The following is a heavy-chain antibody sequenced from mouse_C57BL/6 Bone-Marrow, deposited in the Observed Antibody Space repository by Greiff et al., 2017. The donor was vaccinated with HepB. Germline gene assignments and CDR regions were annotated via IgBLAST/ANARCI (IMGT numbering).Heavy chain of an antibody. V-gene: IGHV1-54*01. D-gene: IGHD2-2*01. CDR1: GYAFTNYL. Sequence: QVQLQQSGAELVRPGTSVKVSCKASGYAFTNYLIEWVKQRPGQGLEWIGVINPGSGGTNYNEKFKGKATLTADKSSSTAYMQLSSLTSEDSAVYFCARFYGYGRYFDYWGQGTTLTVSS. J-gene: IGHJ2*01. CDR3: ARFYGYGRYFDY. CDR2: INPGSGGT.